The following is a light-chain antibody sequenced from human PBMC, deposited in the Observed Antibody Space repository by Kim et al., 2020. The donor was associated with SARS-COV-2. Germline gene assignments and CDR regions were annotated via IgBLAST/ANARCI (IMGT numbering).Light chain of an antibody. V-gene: IGKV1-39*01. CDR1: QSISSY. CDR2: AAS. Sequence: ASGGDRVTNTCRASQSISSYLNWYPQKPGKAPKLLIYAASSLQSGVPSRFSGSGSGTDFTLTISSLQPEDFATYYCQQSYSLPFTFGGGTKVDIK. CDR3: QQSYSLPFT. J-gene: IGKJ4*01.